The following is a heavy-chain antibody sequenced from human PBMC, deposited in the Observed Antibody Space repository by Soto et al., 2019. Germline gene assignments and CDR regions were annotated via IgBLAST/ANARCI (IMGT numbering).Heavy chain of an antibody. CDR3: ARGHIVLVPAAFSYFDL. CDR1: GFTFSSYG. D-gene: IGHD2-2*01. Sequence: PGGSLRLSCAASGFTFSSYGMHWVRQAPGKGLEWVAVIWYDGSNKYYADSVKGRFTISRDNSKNTLYLQTNSLRAEDTALYYCARGHIVLVPAAFSYFDLWGRGTLVTVSS. V-gene: IGHV3-33*01. CDR2: IWYDGSNK. J-gene: IGHJ2*01.